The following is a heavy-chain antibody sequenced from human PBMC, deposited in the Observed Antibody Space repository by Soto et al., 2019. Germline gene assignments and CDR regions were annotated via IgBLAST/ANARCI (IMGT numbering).Heavy chain of an antibody. CDR2: IYYSGST. D-gene: IGHD3-10*01. CDR1: GGSISSYY. V-gene: IGHV4-59*08. CDR3: ARLWGWFGDS. J-gene: IGHJ4*02. Sequence: QVQLQESGPGLVKPSETLSLTCTVSGGSISSYYWSWIRQPPGKGLEWIGYIYYSGSTNYNPSLKSRATISVDTSNTQVSRKLSSVTAADTAGYYCARLWGWFGDSWGQGTLVTVSS.